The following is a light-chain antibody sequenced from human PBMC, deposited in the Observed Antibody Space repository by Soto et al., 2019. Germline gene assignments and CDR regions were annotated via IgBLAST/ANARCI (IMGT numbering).Light chain of an antibody. CDR2: DAS. Sequence: EIQMTQSLSTLSASLGDRVTITCRASQSISSWLAWYQQKPGKAPKLLIYDASSLESGVPSRFSGSGSGTDFTLTISSLQPEDFATYFCQQSYSRPRTFGQGTKVDIK. CDR3: QQSYSRPRT. V-gene: IGKV1-5*01. CDR1: QSISSW. J-gene: IGKJ1*01.